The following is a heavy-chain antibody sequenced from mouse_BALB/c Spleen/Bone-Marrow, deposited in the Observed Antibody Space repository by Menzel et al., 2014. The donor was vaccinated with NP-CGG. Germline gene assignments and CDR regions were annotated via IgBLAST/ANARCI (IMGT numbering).Heavy chain of an antibody. D-gene: IGHD2-12*01. CDR3: AITTLYAMDY. J-gene: IGHJ4*01. V-gene: IGHV1S29*02. CDR1: GYTFTDYN. Sequence: VQLQQSGPELVKPGASVKISFKASGYTFTDYNMHWVKQSHGKSLEWIGYIYPYNGGTGYNQKFKSKATLTVDNSSSTAYMELRSLTSEDSAVYYCAITTLYAMDYWGQGTSVTVSS. CDR2: IYPYNGGT.